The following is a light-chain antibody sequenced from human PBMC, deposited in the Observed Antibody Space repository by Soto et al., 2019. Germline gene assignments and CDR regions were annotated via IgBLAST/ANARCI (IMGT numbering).Light chain of an antibody. CDR1: SSDVGGYNY. CDR3: SSYTSSSTPLYV. CDR2: DVS. J-gene: IGLJ1*01. Sequence: QSGLTEPAAVSGFPGESITISCTGTSSDVGGYNYVSWYQQHPGKAPKLMIYDVSNRPSGVSNRFSGSKSGNTASLTISGLQAEDEADYYCSSYTSSSTPLYVFGTGTKVTVL. V-gene: IGLV2-14*01.